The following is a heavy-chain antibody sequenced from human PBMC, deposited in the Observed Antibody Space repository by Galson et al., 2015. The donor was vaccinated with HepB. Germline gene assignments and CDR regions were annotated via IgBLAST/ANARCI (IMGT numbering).Heavy chain of an antibody. D-gene: IGHD1-26*01. J-gene: IGHJ5*02. V-gene: IGHV4-31*03. CDR2: IYYSGTT. Sequence: TLSLTCTVSGGSISSPDYHWSWIRRHPGKGLEYIGYIYYSGTTYYNPSLKSRVTISVDTSKNQFSLKLSSVTAADTAVYYCARWGGGPTRWFDPWGQGTLVTVSS. CDR3: ARWGGGPTRWFDP. CDR1: GGSISSPDYH.